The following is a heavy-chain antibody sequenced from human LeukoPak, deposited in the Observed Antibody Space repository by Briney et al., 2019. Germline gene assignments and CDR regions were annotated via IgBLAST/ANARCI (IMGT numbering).Heavy chain of an antibody. V-gene: IGHV3-33*01. CDR3: ARDDGGDWNYDY. CDR2: IWYDGSSK. D-gene: IGHD1-7*01. J-gene: IGHJ4*02. Sequence: GGSLRLSCAASGFTFSSSGMHWVRQAPGKGLEWVAVIWYDGSSKHYADSVKGRFTISRDNSKNTLYLQMNSLRAEDTAVYFCARDDGGDWNYDYWGQGTLVTVSS. CDR1: GFTFSSSG.